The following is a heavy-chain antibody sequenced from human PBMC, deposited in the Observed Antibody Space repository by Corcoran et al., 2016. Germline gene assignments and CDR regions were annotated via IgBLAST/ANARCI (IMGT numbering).Heavy chain of an antibody. CDR3: ASGRIWSGYYKPYYFDY. CDR2: IIPIFGTA. V-gene: IGHV1-69*01. D-gene: IGHD3-3*01. Sequence: QVQLVQSGAEVKKPGSSVKVSCKASGGTFSSYAISWVRQAPGQGLEWMGGIIPIFGTANYAQKFQGRVTITADESTSTSYMELSSLRSEDTAVYYWASGRIWSGYYKPYYFDYWGQGTLVTVSS. J-gene: IGHJ4*02. CDR1: GGTFSSYA.